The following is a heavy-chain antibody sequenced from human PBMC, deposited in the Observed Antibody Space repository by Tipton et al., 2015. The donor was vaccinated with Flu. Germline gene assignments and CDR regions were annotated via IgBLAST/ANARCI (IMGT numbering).Heavy chain of an antibody. D-gene: IGHD3-3*01. CDR1: GFIFSSYA. Sequence: SLRLSCAASGFIFSSYAMGWVRQAPGKGLEWVSVISGNSGSTYYVDSVKGRFTISRDNSKNTLYLQMNSLRAEDTAVYYCAKTGSGYQFDYWGQGTLVSVSS. CDR3: AKTGSGYQFDY. V-gene: IGHV3-23*01. CDR2: ISGNSGST. J-gene: IGHJ4*02.